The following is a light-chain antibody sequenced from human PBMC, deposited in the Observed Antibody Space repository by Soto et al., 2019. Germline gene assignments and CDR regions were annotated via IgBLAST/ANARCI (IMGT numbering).Light chain of an antibody. V-gene: IGKV1-39*01. CDR1: QSLTSW. Sequence: IRLTQSPSSLSASVGDRVTITCRASQSLTSWLAWYQQKPGKAPKLLIYKASSLESGVPPRFTGSGSGTDFTLTITSLQPEDSATYYCQQSYNTPQTFGQGTKVDIK. J-gene: IGKJ1*01. CDR3: QQSYNTPQT. CDR2: KAS.